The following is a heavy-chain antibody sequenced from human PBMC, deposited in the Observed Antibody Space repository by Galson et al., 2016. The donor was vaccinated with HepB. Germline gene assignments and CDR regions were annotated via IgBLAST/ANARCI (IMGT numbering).Heavy chain of an antibody. V-gene: IGHV1-69*13. CDR1: GGTLSNHA. CDR3: AKGDGDWGGS. D-gene: IGHD4-17*01. CDR2: SIPILSTT. J-gene: IGHJ5*02. Sequence: SVKVSCKASGGTLSNHAIAWVRQAPGQGLEWMGVSIPILSTTQYAQRFQDRIVITADEHTSATFMEISRLTFEDTAVYYCAKGDGDWGGSWGQGTLVTVSS.